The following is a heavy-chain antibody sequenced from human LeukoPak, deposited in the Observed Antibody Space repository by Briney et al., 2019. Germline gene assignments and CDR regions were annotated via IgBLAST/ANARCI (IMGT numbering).Heavy chain of an antibody. Sequence: ASVKVSCKASGYTFTGYYMHWVRQAPGQGLEWMGWISAYNGNTNYAQKLQGRVTRTTDTSTSTAYMELRSLRSDDTAVYYCARSYCGGDCYRKYYFDYWGQGTLVTVSS. D-gene: IGHD2-21*02. CDR3: ARSYCGGDCYRKYYFDY. CDR2: ISAYNGNT. J-gene: IGHJ4*02. V-gene: IGHV1-18*04. CDR1: GYTFTGYY.